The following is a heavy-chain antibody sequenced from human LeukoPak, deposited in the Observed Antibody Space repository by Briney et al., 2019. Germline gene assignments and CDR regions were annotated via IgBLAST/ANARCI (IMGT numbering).Heavy chain of an antibody. CDR2: IGTAGDT. V-gene: IGHV3-13*01. Sequence: PGGSLRLSCAASGFTFSSYDMHWVRQATGKGLEWVSAIGTAGDTYYPGSVKGRFTISRENAKNSLYLQMNSLRAGDTAVYYCARDGTSLHAFDIWGQGTMVTVSS. CDR1: GFTFSSYD. J-gene: IGHJ3*02. CDR3: ARDGTSLHAFDI.